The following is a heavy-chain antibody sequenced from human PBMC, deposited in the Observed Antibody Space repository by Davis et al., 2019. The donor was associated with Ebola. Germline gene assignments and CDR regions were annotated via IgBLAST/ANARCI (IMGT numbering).Heavy chain of an antibody. V-gene: IGHV4-30-4*01. Sequence: MPSETLSLTCSVSRGSFSGGDYYWSWLRQPPGKGLEWIGFIHYSEGPYYNASLKSRVTISADTSKNQFSLKLNSVTAADTAVYYCASLRQTHDSSGYSQPFDFWGQGSLVTVSS. CDR2: IHYSEGP. CDR3: ASLRQTHDSSGYSQPFDF. D-gene: IGHD3-22*01. CDR1: RGSFSGGDYY. J-gene: IGHJ4*02.